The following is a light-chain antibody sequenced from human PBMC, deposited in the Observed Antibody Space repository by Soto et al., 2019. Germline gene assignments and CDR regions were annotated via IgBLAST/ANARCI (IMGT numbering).Light chain of an antibody. V-gene: IGKV1-27*01. CDR3: QKYNSASWT. J-gene: IGKJ1*01. CDR1: QGISNY. Sequence: DIQMTQSPSSLSASVGDRVTITCRASQGISNYLAWYQQKPGKVPKLLIYAASTLKGGVPSRFSGSGSGTDFTLTISRLQPEDVATYYCQKYNSASWTFGQGTKVDIK. CDR2: AAS.